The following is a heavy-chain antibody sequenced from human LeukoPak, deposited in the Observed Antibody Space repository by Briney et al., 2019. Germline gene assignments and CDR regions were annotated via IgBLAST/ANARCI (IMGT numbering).Heavy chain of an antibody. V-gene: IGHV3-11*06. J-gene: IGHJ4*02. CDR1: GFTFSDYY. Sequence: GGSLRLSCAASGFTFSDYYMSWIRQAPGKGLEWVSYISSSSSYTNYADSVKGRFTISRDNAKNSLYLQMNSLRDEDTAVYYCARDGGFSGYDFAYWGLGTMANVS. CDR3: ARDGGFSGYDFAY. D-gene: IGHD5-12*01. CDR2: ISSSSSYT.